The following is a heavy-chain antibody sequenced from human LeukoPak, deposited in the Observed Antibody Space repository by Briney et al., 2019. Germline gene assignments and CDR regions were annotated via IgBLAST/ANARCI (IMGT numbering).Heavy chain of an antibody. CDR3: ARGVYIAAAQYAY. Sequence: SETLSLTCTVSGGSTSSYYWSWIRQPPGKGLEWIGYIYYSGTTNYTPSLKSRVTISVDTSKNQFSLKLSSVTAADTAVYYCARGVYIAAAQYAYWGQGTLVTVSS. CDR2: IYYSGTT. CDR1: GGSTSSYY. V-gene: IGHV4-59*01. D-gene: IGHD6-13*01. J-gene: IGHJ4*02.